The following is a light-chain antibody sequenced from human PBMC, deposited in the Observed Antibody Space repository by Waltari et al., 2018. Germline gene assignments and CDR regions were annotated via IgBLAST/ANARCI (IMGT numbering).Light chain of an antibody. CDR1: QTLLNTDGNVY. CDR3: MQGVRPWT. Sequence: DLVVTQSPVTLAVTLGQSASISCTSSQTLLNTDGNVYLNWFHQRPGQSPRRLISQFSKRDSGVPDRFRGSGSHTDFTLTISRVEAEDVVVYFCMQGVRPWTFGQGTKVEIK. J-gene: IGKJ1*01. CDR2: QFS. V-gene: IGKV2-30*01.